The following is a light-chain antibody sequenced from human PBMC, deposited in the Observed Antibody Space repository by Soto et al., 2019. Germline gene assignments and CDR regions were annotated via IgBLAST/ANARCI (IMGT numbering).Light chain of an antibody. CDR1: QSISSY. CDR3: QQSYSSPFT. V-gene: IGKV1-39*01. Sequence: DIPMTQSPSSLSASVGDRVTITCRASQSISSYINWYQQKPGKAPNLLIYAASSLQSGVPSKFSGSGSGTDFTLTISSLQPEDFATYYCQQSYSSPFTFGPGTKVDIK. CDR2: AAS. J-gene: IGKJ3*01.